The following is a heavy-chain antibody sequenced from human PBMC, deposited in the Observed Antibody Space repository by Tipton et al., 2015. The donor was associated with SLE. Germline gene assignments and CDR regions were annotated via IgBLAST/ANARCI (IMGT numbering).Heavy chain of an antibody. CDR1: GGSLSGYS. D-gene: IGHD1-14*01. V-gene: IGHV4-39*02. CDR2: IYYSGST. Sequence: TLSLTCAVYGGSLSGYSWSWIRQSPGKGLEWIGSIYYSGSTYYNPSLKSRVTISVDTSKNHFSLKLDSVNAADAAVYYCATHVAESPWASTKDIYYFDSWGQGTLVTVSS. J-gene: IGHJ4*02. CDR3: ATHVAESPWASTKDIYYFDS.